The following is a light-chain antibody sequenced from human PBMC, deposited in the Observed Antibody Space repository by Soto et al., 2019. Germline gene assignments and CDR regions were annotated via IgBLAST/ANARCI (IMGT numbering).Light chain of an antibody. CDR2: KAS. Sequence: DIQMTQSPSTLSASVGDRVTITCRASQSISSWLAWYQQKPGKAPKLLIYKASSLESGVPSRFSGRGSGTEFTLTISSLQPDDFAPYYCQQYNSYSYTFGQGTRLQIK. CDR3: QQYNSYSYT. CDR1: QSISSW. V-gene: IGKV1-5*03. J-gene: IGKJ2*01.